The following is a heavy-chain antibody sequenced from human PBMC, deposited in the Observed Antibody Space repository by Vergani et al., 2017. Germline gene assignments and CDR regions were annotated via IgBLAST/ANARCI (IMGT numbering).Heavy chain of an antibody. CDR3: AKDPSSPTVTSDYYYYYGMDV. J-gene: IGHJ6*02. CDR2: IHSGGSI. V-gene: IGHV3-66*02. CDR1: GFIVSSHY. Sequence: VQLVESGGGLVQPEGSLRLSCAVSGFIVSSHYMTWVRQAPGKGLEWVAVIHSGGSIFYADSVMGRFTISRDNSKNTLYLQMNSLRAEDTAVYYCAKDPSSPTVTSDYYYYYGMDVWGQGTTVTVSS. D-gene: IGHD4-11*01.